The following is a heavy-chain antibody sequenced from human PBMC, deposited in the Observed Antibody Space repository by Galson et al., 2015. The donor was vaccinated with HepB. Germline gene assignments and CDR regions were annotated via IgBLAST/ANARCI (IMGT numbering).Heavy chain of an antibody. CDR2: INHSGST. CDR1: GGSFSGYY. V-gene: IGHV4-34*01. J-gene: IGHJ4*02. D-gene: IGHD6-6*01. CDR3: ASRLAARRFDY. Sequence: LSLTCAVYGGSFSGYYWSWIRQPPGKGLEWIGEINHSGSTNYNPSLKSRVTISVDTSKNQFSLKLSSVTAADTAVYYCASRLAARRFDYWGQGTLVTVSS.